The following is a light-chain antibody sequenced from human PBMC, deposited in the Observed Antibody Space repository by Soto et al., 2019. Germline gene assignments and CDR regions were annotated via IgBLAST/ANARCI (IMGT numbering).Light chain of an antibody. J-gene: IGKJ4*01. CDR2: DAS. V-gene: IGKV3-11*01. Sequence: VLTQSPATLSLSPGERATLSCRASQSISIYLAWYQHKPGQAPRLLIYDASNRAIGFPARFSGSGSGTDFTLTISSLQPEDVAVYYCQQRQNWPPLTFGGGTKVEIK. CDR3: QQRQNWPPLT. CDR1: QSISIY.